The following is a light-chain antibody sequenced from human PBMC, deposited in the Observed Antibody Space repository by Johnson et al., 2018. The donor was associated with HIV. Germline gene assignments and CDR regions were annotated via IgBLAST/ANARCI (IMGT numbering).Light chain of an antibody. CDR3: GTWDNSLSIGYV. Sequence: QSVLTQPPSVSAAPGQKVTISCSGSSSNIGNNYVSWYQQLPGTAPKLLIFENDKRPSGIPDRFSGSKSGTSATLAITGLQAGAEADYYCGTWDNSLSIGYVFGTGTKVTVL. CDR2: END. V-gene: IGLV1-51*02. J-gene: IGLJ1*01. CDR1: SSNIGNNY.